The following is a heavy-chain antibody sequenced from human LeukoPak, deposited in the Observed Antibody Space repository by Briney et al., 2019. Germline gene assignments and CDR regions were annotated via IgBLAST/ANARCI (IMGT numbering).Heavy chain of an antibody. D-gene: IGHD5-18*01. CDR3: AHSVDTAMVNAFDI. CDR1: GFSLSTSGVG. CDR2: IYWNDDK. Sequence: ESGPTLVKPTQTLTLTCTFSGFSLSTSGVGVGSIRQPPGKALEWLALIYWNDDKRYSPSLKSRLTITKDTSKNQVVLTMTNMDPVDTATYYCAHSVDTAMVNAFDIWGQGTMVTVSS. V-gene: IGHV2-5*01. J-gene: IGHJ3*02.